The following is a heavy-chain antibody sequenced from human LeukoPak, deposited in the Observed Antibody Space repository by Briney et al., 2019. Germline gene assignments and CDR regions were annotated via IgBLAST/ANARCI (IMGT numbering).Heavy chain of an antibody. Sequence: GGSLRLSCAASGFTLSDYPMTWVRQAPGKGLQWVSLFDRGSLDTYYADSVRGRFTVSRDNDKNTLYLQMNSLRAEDTAVYYCARGYYYGMDVWGQGTTVTVSS. J-gene: IGHJ6*02. CDR2: FDRGSLDT. V-gene: IGHV3-23*01. CDR3: ARGYYYGMDV. CDR1: GFTLSDYP.